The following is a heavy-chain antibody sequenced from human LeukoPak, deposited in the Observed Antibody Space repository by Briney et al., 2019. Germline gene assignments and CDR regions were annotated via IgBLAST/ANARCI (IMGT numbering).Heavy chain of an antibody. Sequence: SETLSLTCTVSGGSISSSSYYWGWIRQPPGKGLAWIVSIYYSGSTYYTPSLTPRVTISVDTSQTPFSLKLNPVTPPDTAVYYCARHSGYSRYAEFDYWGQGTLVTVSS. CDR1: GGSISSSSYY. J-gene: IGHJ4*02. CDR3: ARHSGYSRYAEFDY. CDR2: IYYSGST. D-gene: IGHD5-12*01. V-gene: IGHV4-39*01.